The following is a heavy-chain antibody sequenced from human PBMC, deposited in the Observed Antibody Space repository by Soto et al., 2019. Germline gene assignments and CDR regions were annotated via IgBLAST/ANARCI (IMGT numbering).Heavy chain of an antibody. J-gene: IGHJ6*02. CDR1: GFTFSNAW. Sequence: PGGSLRLSCAASGFTFSNAWMSWVRQAPGKGLEWVGRIKSKTDGGTTDYAAPVKGRFTISRDDSKNTLYLQMNSLKTEDTAVYYCTTGGSYDLYYYYGMDVWGQGTTVTVSS. V-gene: IGHV3-15*01. CDR2: IKSKTDGGTT. CDR3: TTGGSYDLYYYYGMDV. D-gene: IGHD3-3*01.